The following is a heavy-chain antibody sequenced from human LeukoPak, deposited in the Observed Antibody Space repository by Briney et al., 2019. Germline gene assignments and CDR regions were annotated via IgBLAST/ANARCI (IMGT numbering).Heavy chain of an antibody. CDR3: AKKGNGWYLGYYYYYMDV. CDR1: GFTFSSYG. CDR2: ISYDGSNK. Sequence: GGSLRLSCAASGFTFSSYGMHWVRQAPGKGLEWVAVISYDGSNKYYADSVKGRFTISRDNSKNTLYPQMNSLRAEETAVYYCAKKGNGWYLGYYYYYMDVWGKGTTVTVSS. D-gene: IGHD6-19*01. V-gene: IGHV3-30*18. J-gene: IGHJ6*03.